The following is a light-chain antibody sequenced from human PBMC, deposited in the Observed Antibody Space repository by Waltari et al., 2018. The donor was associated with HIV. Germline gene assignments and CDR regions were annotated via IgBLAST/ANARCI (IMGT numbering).Light chain of an antibody. V-gene: IGLV2-11*01. CDR2: DVT. CDR3: FSYATGSYWV. Sequence: QSALTQPRSVSGSPGQSVTLSSTGTSLAVGGYNFVSWYQQHPGKAPKLMIYDVTNRPSGVPDRVAGSKSGNTASLTISGLQAEDEADYYCFSYATGSYWVFGGGTKLTAL. J-gene: IGLJ3*02. CDR1: SLAVGGYNF.